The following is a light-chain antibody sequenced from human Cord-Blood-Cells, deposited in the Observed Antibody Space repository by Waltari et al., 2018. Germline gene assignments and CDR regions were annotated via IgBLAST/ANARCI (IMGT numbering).Light chain of an antibody. CDR2: ENN. CDR1: SSNIGNNY. J-gene: IGLJ2*01. V-gene: IGLV1-51*02. Sequence: QSVLTQPPSVSAAPGQKVTISCSGSSSNIGNNYVSWYQQLPGTAPKLLIYENNKRPSGIPDRVSGSKSGTSATLGITGLQTGDEADYYCGTWDSSLSARVFGGGTKLTVL. CDR3: GTWDSSLSARV.